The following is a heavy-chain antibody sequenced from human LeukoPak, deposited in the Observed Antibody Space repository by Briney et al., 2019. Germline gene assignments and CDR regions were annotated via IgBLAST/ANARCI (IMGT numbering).Heavy chain of an antibody. CDR3: ARAGSSIAARPPDY. CDR1: GGSFSGYY. J-gene: IGHJ4*02. CDR2: VSDSGRA. V-gene: IGHV4-34*01. D-gene: IGHD6-6*01. Sequence: SETLSLTCAVYGGSFSGYYWSWIRQPPGKGLEWVGSVSDSGRAFYNPSLKSRVTISIDTFKNDFSLRLTSVAAADTAVYYCARAGSSIAARPPDYWGQGTLVIVSS.